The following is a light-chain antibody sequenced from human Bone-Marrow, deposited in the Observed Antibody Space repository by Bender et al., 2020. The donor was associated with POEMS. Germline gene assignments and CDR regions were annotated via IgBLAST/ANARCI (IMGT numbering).Light chain of an antibody. CDR3: QVWDRATDHVI. Sequence: SYVLTQPPSVSVAPGKTARITCGGDNIGGKSVHWFQQKSGQAPVLVVYDDTDRPSGIPDRFSGSNSGNTATLTISRVEAGDEADYYCQVWDRATDHVIFGGGTKVTVL. J-gene: IGLJ2*01. V-gene: IGLV3-21*03. CDR2: DDT. CDR1: NIGGKS.